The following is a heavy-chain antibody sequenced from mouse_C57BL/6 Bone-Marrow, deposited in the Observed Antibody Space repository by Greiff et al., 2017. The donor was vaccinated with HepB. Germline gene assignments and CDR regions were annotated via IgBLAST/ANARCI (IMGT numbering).Heavy chain of an antibody. V-gene: IGHV1-81*01. J-gene: IGHJ2*01. CDR2: IYPRSGNT. D-gene: IGHD2-4*01. CDR3: EPIYYDDDRVYFDY. Sequence: QVQLQQSGAELARPGASVKLSCKASGYTFTSYGISWVKQRTGQGLEWIGEIYPRSGNTYYNEKFKGKATLTADKPSSTASMELRSLTSADSAVYFYEPIYYDDDRVYFDYWGQGTTLTVSS. CDR1: GYTFTSYG.